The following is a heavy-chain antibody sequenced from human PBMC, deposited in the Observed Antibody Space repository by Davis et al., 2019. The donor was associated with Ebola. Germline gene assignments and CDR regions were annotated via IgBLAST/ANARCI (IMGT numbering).Heavy chain of an antibody. CDR2: TSYDGSEK. Sequence: PGGSLRLSCEASGFSFGSYAMHWVRQAPGKGLEWVAYTSYDGSEKFYADSMKGRFTISRDNSRNTLFLQMNSLRVEDTAVYYCARDPAIGKPLSTFDVWGQGTTVTVAS. J-gene: IGHJ3*01. D-gene: IGHD1-14*01. V-gene: IGHV3-30*03. CDR1: GFSFGSYA. CDR3: ARDPAIGKPLSTFDV.